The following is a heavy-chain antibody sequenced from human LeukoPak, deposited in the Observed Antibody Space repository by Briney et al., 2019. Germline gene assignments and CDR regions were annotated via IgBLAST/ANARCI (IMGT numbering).Heavy chain of an antibody. CDR3: ARGWLAETTVVTPYNY. Sequence: SVKVSCKASGYIFTNYGISWVRQALGQGLEWMGGITPIFGTANYAQKFQGRVTITAVESMSTAYMELSSLRSEDTAVYYCARGWLAETTVVTPYNYWGQGTLVTVSS. J-gene: IGHJ4*02. D-gene: IGHD4-23*01. CDR1: GYIFTNYG. CDR2: ITPIFGTA. V-gene: IGHV1-69*13.